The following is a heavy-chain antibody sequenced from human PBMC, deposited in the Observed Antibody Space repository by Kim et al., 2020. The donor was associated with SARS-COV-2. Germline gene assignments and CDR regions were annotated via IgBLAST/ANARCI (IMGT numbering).Heavy chain of an antibody. CDR2: IYSGGST. J-gene: IGHJ6*02. Sequence: GGSLRPSCAASGFTVSSNYMSWVRQAPGKGLEWVSVIYSGGSTYYADSVKGRFTISRDNSKNTLYLQMNSLRAEDTAVYYCASGVVRGMSVYYYYGMDVWGQGTTVTVSS. CDR3: ASGVVRGMSVYYYYGMDV. CDR1: GFTVSSNY. D-gene: IGHD3-10*01. V-gene: IGHV3-53*01.